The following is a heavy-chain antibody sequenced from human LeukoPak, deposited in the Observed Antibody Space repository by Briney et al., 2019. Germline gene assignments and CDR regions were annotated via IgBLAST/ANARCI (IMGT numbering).Heavy chain of an antibody. CDR2: TYYRSKWYN. CDR1: GASVSSNSAA. V-gene: IGHV6-1*01. Sequence: SQTLSLTCAISGASVSSNSAAWNWIRQSPSRGLEWLGRTYYRSKWYNDYAVSVKSRITINPDTSKNQFSLQLNSMTPEDAAVYYCARELAPPWYFDLWGRGTLVTVSS. CDR3: ARELAPPWYFDL. D-gene: IGHD1-1*01. J-gene: IGHJ2*01.